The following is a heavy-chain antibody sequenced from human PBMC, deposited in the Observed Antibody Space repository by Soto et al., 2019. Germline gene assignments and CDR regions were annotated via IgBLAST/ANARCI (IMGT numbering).Heavy chain of an antibody. CDR2: INAGNGNT. J-gene: IGHJ6*02. V-gene: IGHV1-3*01. Sequence: QVQLVQSGAEVKKPGASVKVSCKASGYTFTSYAMHWVRQAPGQRLEWMGWINAGNGNTKYSQKFQGRVTITRDTSASTAYMELSSLRSEDTAVYYCARVRYYDSSGYSRYGMDVWGQGTTVTVSS. CDR3: ARVRYYDSSGYSRYGMDV. D-gene: IGHD3-22*01. CDR1: GYTFTSYA.